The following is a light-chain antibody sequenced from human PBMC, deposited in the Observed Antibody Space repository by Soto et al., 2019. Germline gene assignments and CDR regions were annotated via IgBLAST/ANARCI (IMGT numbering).Light chain of an antibody. CDR2: DAS. CDR3: QQYGRSLLT. Sequence: EIVLTQSPGTLSLSPGERATLSGRASETVGNYLAWYQQKPGQAPRLVIFDASNRASGIPDRFSGRWSGTDFTLTISRLEVEDFAVYYCQQYGRSLLTFGGGTKVDIK. J-gene: IGKJ4*01. CDR1: ETVGNY. V-gene: IGKV3-20*01.